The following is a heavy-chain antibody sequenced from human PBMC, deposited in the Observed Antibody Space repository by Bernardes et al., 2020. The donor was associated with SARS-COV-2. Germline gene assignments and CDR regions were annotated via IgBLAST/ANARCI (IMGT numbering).Heavy chain of an antibody. J-gene: IGHJ6*02. V-gene: IGHV2-70*04. Sequence: SGPTLVKPTQTLTLTCTFSGFSLSTSGMRVSWIRQTPGKALEWLARIDWDDDKFYSTSLKTRPTISKDTSKNQVVLTMTNMDPVDTATYYCARNPGPLLQYGMDVWGQGTTVTVSS. CDR3: ARNPGPLLQYGMDV. CDR1: GFSLSTSGMR. CDR2: IDWDDDK.